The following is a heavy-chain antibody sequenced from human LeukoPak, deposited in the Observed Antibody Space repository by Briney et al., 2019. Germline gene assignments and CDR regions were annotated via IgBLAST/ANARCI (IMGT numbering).Heavy chain of an antibody. V-gene: IGHV3-48*01. CDR1: GFTFSSYS. J-gene: IGHJ4*02. D-gene: IGHD3-9*01. CDR2: ISSSSSTI. CDR3: ARDGPDRLRLRYFDWTPHSFDY. Sequence: GGSLRLSCAASGFTFSSYSMNWVRQAPGKGLEWVSYISSSSSTIYYADSVKGRFTISRDNAKNSLYLQMNSLRAEDTAVYYCARDGPDRLRLRYFDWTPHSFDYWGQGTLVTVSS.